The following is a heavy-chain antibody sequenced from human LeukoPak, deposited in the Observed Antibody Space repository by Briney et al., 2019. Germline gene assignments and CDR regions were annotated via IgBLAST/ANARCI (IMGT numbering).Heavy chain of an antibody. Sequence: GGSLRLTCAGSGFTFRNFGMHWVRQAPGKGLEWVSTIGGSGITTFYADSVKGRFTISRDNSKNAVFLQVNSLRAEDMAIYYCARGASSWEYTTFDIWGQGTIVTVSS. D-gene: IGHD6-13*01. CDR2: IGGSGITT. J-gene: IGHJ3*02. V-gene: IGHV3-23*01. CDR1: GFTFRNFG. CDR3: ARGASSWEYTTFDI.